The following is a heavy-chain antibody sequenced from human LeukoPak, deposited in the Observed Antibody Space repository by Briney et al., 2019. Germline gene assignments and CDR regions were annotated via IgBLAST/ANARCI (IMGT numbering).Heavy chain of an antibody. V-gene: IGHV3-11*04. CDR1: GFTFSNAW. D-gene: IGHD1-26*01. J-gene: IGHJ3*02. Sequence: GGSLRLSCAASGFTFSNAWMSWVRQAPGKGLEWVSYISSSGSTIYYADSVKGRFTISRDNAKNSLYLQMNSLRAEDTAVYYCARRSPLDAFDIWGQGTMVTVSS. CDR2: ISSSGSTI. CDR3: ARRSPLDAFDI.